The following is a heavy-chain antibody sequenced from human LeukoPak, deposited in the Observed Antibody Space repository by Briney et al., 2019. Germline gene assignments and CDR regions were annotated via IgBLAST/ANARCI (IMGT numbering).Heavy chain of an antibody. CDR3: AREGILSSSHNWFDP. V-gene: IGHV1-69*01. J-gene: IGHJ5*02. CDR1: GGTFSSYA. D-gene: IGHD2/OR15-2a*01. CDR2: IIPIFGTA. Sequence: ASVKVSCKASGGTFSSYAISWVRQAPGQGLEWMGGIIPIFGTANYAQKFQGRVTITADESTSTAYMELSSLRSEDTAVYYCAREGILSSSHNWFDPWGQGNPGHRLL.